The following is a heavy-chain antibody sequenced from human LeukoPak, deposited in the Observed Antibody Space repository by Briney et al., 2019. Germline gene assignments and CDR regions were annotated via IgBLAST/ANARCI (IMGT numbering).Heavy chain of an antibody. CDR2: VSGSGDRM. J-gene: IGHJ4*02. V-gene: IGHV3-23*01. D-gene: IGHD6-13*01. CDR1: GCTSSSYA. CDR3: AKAAAAPGFDF. Sequence: GGSLRLSCAASGCTSSSYALNWVRQAPGKGLEWVATVSGSGDRMYHADSVKGRFTISRDNSKNTIYLQMNSLRAEDTALYYCAKAAAAPGFDFWGQGTLVTVSS.